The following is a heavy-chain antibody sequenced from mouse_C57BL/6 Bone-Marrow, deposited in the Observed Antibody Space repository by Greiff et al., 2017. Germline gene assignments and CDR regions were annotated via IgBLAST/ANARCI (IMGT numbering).Heavy chain of an antibody. Sequence: VQLQQSGPELVKPGASVKISCKASGYSFTGYYMNWVKQSPEKSLEWIGEINPSTGGTTYNQKFKAKATLTVDKSSSTAYVQLKSLTSEDSAVYDCGRWGIFYDGYPPYAMDYWGQGTSVTVSS. V-gene: IGHV1-42*01. CDR3: GRWGIFYDGYPPYAMDY. CDR1: GYSFTGYY. CDR2: INPSTGGT. D-gene: IGHD2-3*01. J-gene: IGHJ4*01.